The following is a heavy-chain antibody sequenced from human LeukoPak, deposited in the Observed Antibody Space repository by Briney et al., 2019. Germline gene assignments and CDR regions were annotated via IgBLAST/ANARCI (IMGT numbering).Heavy chain of an antibody. V-gene: IGHV1-2*02. CDR3: TRSVRNGHFDY. CDR2: IRPNSGGT. J-gene: IGHJ4*02. CDR1: GYTFGAYY. Sequence: ASVKVSCKASGYTFGAYYMYWVRQAPGQGLEWMGWIRPNSGGTNYTQKFQGRVTMTRDTSINTAYMELSRLTSDDTAVYFCTRSVRNGHFDYWGQGTLVTVSS. D-gene: IGHD2-8*01.